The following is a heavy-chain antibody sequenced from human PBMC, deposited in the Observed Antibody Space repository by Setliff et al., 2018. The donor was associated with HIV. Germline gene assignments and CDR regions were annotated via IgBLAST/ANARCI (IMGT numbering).Heavy chain of an antibody. CDR1: GDSISTDNYH. Sequence: SETLSLTCTVSGDSISTDNYHWGWIRQPPGKGLEWIGHTANTDYNPSLKSRVTVSVDMSKNQLSLRLSSVTAADTAVYYCARHAALIKRYYYYYLDVWGKGTTVTVSS. V-gene: IGHV4-39*01. D-gene: IGHD5-18*01. J-gene: IGHJ6*03. CDR2: TANT. CDR3: ARHAALIKRYYYYYLDV.